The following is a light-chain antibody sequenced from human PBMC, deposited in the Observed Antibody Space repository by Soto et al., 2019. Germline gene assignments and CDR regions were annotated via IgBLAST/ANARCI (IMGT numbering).Light chain of an antibody. J-gene: IGLJ2*01. CDR1: TSDVGGYNY. CDR2: DVS. CDR3: RSYTSSSTVGV. V-gene: IGLV2-14*01. Sequence: QSVLTQPASVSGSPGQSITISCTGTTSDVGGYNYVSWYQQHPGQAPKLMIYDVSNRPSGVSNRFSGSKSGNTAALAISGLQYEDEADYYCRSYTSSSTVGVFGGGSKLTVL.